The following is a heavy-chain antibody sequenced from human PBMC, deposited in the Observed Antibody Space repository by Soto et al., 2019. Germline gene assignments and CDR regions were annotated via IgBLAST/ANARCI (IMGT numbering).Heavy chain of an antibody. CDR2: ISSSSTI. J-gene: IGHJ5*02. V-gene: IGHV3-48*01. D-gene: IGHD1-26*01. CDR3: AREEGLLNWFDP. Sequence: EVQLVESGGGLVQPGGSLRLSCAASGFTFSSYSMNWVRQAPGKGLEWVSYISSSSTIYYADSVKDRFTISRDNAKNSLYLQMNSLRAEDTAVYYCAREEGLLNWFDPWGQGTLVTVSS. CDR1: GFTFSSYS.